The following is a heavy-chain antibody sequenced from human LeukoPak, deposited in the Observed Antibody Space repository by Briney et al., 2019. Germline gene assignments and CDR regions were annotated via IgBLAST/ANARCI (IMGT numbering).Heavy chain of an antibody. CDR3: ARVRIGQQLDKYYYYAMDV. D-gene: IGHD6-13*01. V-gene: IGHV1-2*02. CDR2: INPNSGGT. J-gene: IGHJ6*02. Sequence: ASVKVSCKASGYTFTGNYIHWVRQAPGQGLEWMGWINPNSGGTNYAQKFQGRVTMTTDTSISTAYMEVSRLRSDDTAVYYCARVRIGQQLDKYYYYAMDVWGQGTTVTVSS. CDR1: GYTFTGNY.